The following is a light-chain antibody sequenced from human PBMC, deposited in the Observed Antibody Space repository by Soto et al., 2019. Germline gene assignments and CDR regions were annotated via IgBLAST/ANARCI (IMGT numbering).Light chain of an antibody. CDR3: ISYAVTTSYV. V-gene: IGLV2-8*01. J-gene: IGLJ1*01. Sequence: QSALTQPPSASGSPGQSVTISCTGTSSDIGGYNFVSWYQQHPGKAPKLMIYEVDKRPSGVPDRFSGSKSGNTASLTVSGLQAEEEADYYSISYAVTTSYVFGTGTNVTVL. CDR2: EVD. CDR1: SSDIGGYNF.